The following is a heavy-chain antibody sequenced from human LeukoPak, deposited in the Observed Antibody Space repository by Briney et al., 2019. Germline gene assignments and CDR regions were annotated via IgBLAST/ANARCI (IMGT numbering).Heavy chain of an antibody. Sequence: SETLSLTCAVYGGSFSGYYWSRIRQPPGKGLEWIGEINHSGSTNYNPSLKSRVTISVDTSKNRFSLKLSSVTAADTAVYYCARDTATALTRFKFDYWGQGTLVTLSS. V-gene: IGHV4-34*01. J-gene: IGHJ4*02. CDR3: ARDTATALTRFKFDY. CDR1: GGSFSGYY. D-gene: IGHD3-10*02. CDR2: INHSGST.